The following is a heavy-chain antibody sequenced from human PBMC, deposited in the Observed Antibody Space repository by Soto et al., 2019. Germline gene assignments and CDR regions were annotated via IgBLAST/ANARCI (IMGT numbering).Heavy chain of an antibody. J-gene: IGHJ4*02. CDR2: ISGSGSST. Sequence: GGSLRLSCAASGFTVSSNYMSWVRQAPGKGLEWVSAISGSGSSTYYADSVKGRFTISRDNSKNTLYLQMNSLRAEDTAVYYCAKDLGVVPSFDYWGQGTLVTVSS. V-gene: IGHV3-23*01. CDR1: GFTVSSNY. CDR3: AKDLGVVPSFDY. D-gene: IGHD3-3*01.